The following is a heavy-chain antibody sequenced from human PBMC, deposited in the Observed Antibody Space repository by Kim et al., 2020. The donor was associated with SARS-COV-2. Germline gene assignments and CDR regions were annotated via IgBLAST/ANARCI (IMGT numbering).Heavy chain of an antibody. CDR3: ARFGFFPGSASYSVHLEKSRPDDFYYYGLDV. V-gene: IGHV4-34*01. Sequence: SETLSLTCGVDGGSFSGYLWNWIRQTPGKGLEWIGEINHGGSTNYNPSLESRVTISLDTSEKQFSLRLTSVTAADTAVYFCARFGFFPGSASYSVHLEKSRPDDFYYYGLDVWGHGTTVIVSS. J-gene: IGHJ6*02. CDR2: INHGGST. CDR1: GGSFSGYL. D-gene: IGHD3-10*01.